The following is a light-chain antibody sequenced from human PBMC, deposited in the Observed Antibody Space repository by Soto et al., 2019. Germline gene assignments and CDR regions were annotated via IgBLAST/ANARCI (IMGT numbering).Light chain of an antibody. CDR3: SSYSSTSAYVV. CDR2: EVT. CDR1: SSDIGTYDY. V-gene: IGLV2-14*01. J-gene: IGLJ2*01. Sequence: QSVLTQPASVSGSPGQSITISSTGTSSDIGTYDYVSWYQQYPGKAPKLMIYEVTNRPSGISNRFSGSKSGNTASLTISGLQAEDEADYYCSSYSSTSAYVVFGGGTKLTVL.